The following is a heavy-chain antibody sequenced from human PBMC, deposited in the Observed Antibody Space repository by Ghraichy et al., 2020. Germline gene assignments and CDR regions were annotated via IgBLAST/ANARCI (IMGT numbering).Heavy chain of an antibody. J-gene: IGHJ5*02. CDR1: GFTFSSYG. D-gene: IGHD6-13*01. Sequence: GGSLRLSCAASGFTFSSYGMHWVRQAPGKGLEWVAVIWYDGSNKYYADSVKGRFTISRDNSKNTLYLQMNSLSAEDTAVYYCARELDSSSWYPWGQGTLVIVSS. V-gene: IGHV3-33*01. CDR2: IWYDGSNK. CDR3: ARELDSSSWYP.